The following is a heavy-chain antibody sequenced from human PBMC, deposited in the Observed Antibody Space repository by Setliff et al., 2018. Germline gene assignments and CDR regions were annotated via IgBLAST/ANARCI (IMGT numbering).Heavy chain of an antibody. V-gene: IGHV4-39*01. Sequence: LSLTCTVSGGSISSSSYYWGWIRQPPGKGLEWIASIYYRGSTSYNSSLKSRVSISVDTSKNQFSLNLNSVTAADTAVYYCARRVDYDFWSGHTDYWGQGTLVTVSS. J-gene: IGHJ4*02. CDR3: ARRVDYDFWSGHTDY. CDR2: IYYRGST. D-gene: IGHD3-3*01. CDR1: GGSISSSSYY.